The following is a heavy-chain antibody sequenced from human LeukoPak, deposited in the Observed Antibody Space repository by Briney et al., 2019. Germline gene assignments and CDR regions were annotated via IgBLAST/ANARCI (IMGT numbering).Heavy chain of an antibody. CDR3: ARVYCRSTSCSFYYYMDV. D-gene: IGHD2-2*01. CDR2: IYYSGST. CDR1: GGSIRSYY. J-gene: IGHJ6*03. V-gene: IGHV4-59*12. Sequence: NPSETLSLTCIVSGGSIRSYYWSWIRQPPGKGLEWIGYIYYSGSTYYNPSLKSRVTISVDRSKNQFSLKLSSVTAADTAVYYCARVYCRSTSCSFYYYMDVXXKGTTVTVSS.